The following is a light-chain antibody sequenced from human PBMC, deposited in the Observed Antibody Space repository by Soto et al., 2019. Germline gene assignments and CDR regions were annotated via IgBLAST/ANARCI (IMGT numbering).Light chain of an antibody. CDR1: QSVSSSY. CDR2: GAS. Sequence: EIVLTQSPGTLSLSPGERATLSCRASQSVSSSYLAWYQQKPGQAPRLLISGASSRATGIPDSFSGSGSGTDLTLTISRLEPEDFAVYYCQQYGSSITFGQGTRLEIK. CDR3: QQYGSSIT. J-gene: IGKJ5*01. V-gene: IGKV3-20*01.